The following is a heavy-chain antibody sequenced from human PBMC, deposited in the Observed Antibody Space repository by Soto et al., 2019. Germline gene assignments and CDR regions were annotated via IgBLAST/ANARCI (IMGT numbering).Heavy chain of an antibody. CDR1: GFTFGDYA. V-gene: IGHV3-49*04. J-gene: IGHJ3*02. Sequence: EVQLVESGGGLVQPGRSLRLSCTASGFTFGDYAMSWVRQAPGKGLEWEGFIRSKAYGGTTEYAASVKGRFTISRDDAKSIAYLQMNSLKTEDTAVYYCTRDSAFCYDSSGPPFDIWVQGTMVTVSS. CDR2: IRSKAYGGTT. D-gene: IGHD3-22*01. CDR3: TRDSAFCYDSSGPPFDI.